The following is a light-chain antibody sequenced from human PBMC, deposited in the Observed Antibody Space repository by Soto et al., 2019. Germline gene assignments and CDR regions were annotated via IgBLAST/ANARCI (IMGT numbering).Light chain of an antibody. CDR2: GAS. Sequence: MVKTKSPATLSVSTRERATLSCRSSQSVSSNYLAWYQQKPGQAPRLLIYGASTRATGIPDRFSGSGSGTDFTLTITRLEPEDFAMYYCQRYDSLRTFGQGTKVDIK. V-gene: IGKV3-20*01. J-gene: IGKJ1*01. CDR3: QRYDSLRT. CDR1: QSVSSNY.